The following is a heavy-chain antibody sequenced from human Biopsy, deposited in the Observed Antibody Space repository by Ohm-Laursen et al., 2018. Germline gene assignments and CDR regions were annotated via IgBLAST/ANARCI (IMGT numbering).Heavy chain of an antibody. Sequence: GTLSLTCTVSGESMGSYYWSWIRQPPGMVMEWIVSIYYSGTTHKNPSLKSRVTISVDTSQGLLSLDLSSVTAADTAVYYCARVRGGFLEWFDYWGQGTLVTVSS. CDR2: IYYSGTT. CDR1: GESMGSYY. D-gene: IGHD3-3*01. CDR3: ARVRGGFLEWFDY. J-gene: IGHJ5*01. V-gene: IGHV4-59*01.